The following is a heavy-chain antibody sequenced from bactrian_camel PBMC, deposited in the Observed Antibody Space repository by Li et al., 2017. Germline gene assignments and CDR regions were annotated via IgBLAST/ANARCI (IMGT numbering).Heavy chain of an antibody. D-gene: IGHD7*01. V-gene: IGHV3-2*01. CDR2: IHTSRDTT. CDR3: AADNVNLQLARHYSY. Sequence: HVQLVESGGGLVQPGGSLRLSCAASGFIKTAYYMIWVRQAPGKGLEWLSSIHTSRDTTYYPDSVKGRFTISKDYAKNTLYLQMNDLKSEDTAMYYCAADNVNLQLARHYSYWGQGTQVTVS. CDR1: GFIKTAYY. J-gene: IGHJ4*01.